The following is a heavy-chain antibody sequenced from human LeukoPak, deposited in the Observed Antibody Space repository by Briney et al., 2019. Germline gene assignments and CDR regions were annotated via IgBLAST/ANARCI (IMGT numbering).Heavy chain of an antibody. CDR1: GYTLTELS. V-gene: IGHV1-24*01. CDR2: FDPEDGET. J-gene: IGHJ6*03. Sequence: ASVKVSCKVSGYTLTELSMHWVRQAPGKGLEWMGGFDPEDGETIYAQKFQGRVTMTEDTSTDTAYMELSSLRSEDTAVYYCATSPKPPARGIYYCYYMDVWGKGTTVTVSS. CDR3: ATSPKPPARGIYYCYYMDV.